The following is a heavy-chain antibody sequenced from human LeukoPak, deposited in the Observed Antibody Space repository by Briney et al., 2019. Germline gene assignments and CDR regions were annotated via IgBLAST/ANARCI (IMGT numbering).Heavy chain of an antibody. D-gene: IGHD5-18*01. CDR1: GGTFSSYA. J-gene: IGHJ5*02. V-gene: IGHV1-69*04. CDR3: ARGQRWFDP. CDR2: IIPILGIA. Sequence: ASVKVSCKASGGTFSSYAISWVRQAPGQGLEWMGRIIPILGIANYAQKFQGRVMITADKSTSTAYMELSSLRSEDTAVYYCARGQRWFDPWGQGTLVTVSS.